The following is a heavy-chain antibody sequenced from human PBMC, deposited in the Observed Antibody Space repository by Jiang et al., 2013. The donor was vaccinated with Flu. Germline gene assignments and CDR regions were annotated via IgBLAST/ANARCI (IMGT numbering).Heavy chain of an antibody. D-gene: IGHD1-7*01. J-gene: IGHJ4*02. CDR2: ISYGSTYT. Sequence: VQLVESGGGLVKPGGSLRLSCAASGFTFSSYCMNWVRQAPGKGLEWVSSISYGSTYTYYADSVRGRFTISRDDAKNSLYLQMDSLRAEDTAAYYCSTAEGIGNYAFDNWGQGTLVTVSS. CDR3: STAEGIGNYAFDN. CDR1: GFTFSSYC. V-gene: IGHV3-21*01.